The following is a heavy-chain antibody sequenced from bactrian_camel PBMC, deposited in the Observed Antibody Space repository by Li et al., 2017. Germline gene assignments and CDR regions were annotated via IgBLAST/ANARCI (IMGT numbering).Heavy chain of an antibody. CDR1: GYTLPMS. V-gene: IGHV3S53*01. J-gene: IGHJ4*01. Sequence: VQLVESGGGSVQAGGSLRPSCAESGYTLPMSMGWFRRLPGQEREGVAAIDSDGRTSIADSVKGRFTISKDNAKNTLYLQMNSLKPEDTAMYYCAANFGSYCSVDYLQRRANFWGQGTQVTVS. CDR3: AANFGSYCSVDYLQRRANF. CDR2: IDSDGRT. D-gene: IGHD2*01.